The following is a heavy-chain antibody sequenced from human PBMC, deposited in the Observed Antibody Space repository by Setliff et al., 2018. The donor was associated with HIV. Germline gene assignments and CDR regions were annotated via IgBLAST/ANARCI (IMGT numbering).Heavy chain of an antibody. V-gene: IGHV4-34*01. CDR3: AKRPGYGYPFHI. CDR1: GGSLTGYF. D-gene: IGHD5-18*01. J-gene: IGHJ3*02. Sequence: ASETLSLTCAVYGGSLTGYFWTWIRQSPGKGLEWVGQVNRDGGAHYNPSLRSRVTISVDTSKNQFSLKLTSMTAADTAVYYCAKRPGYGYPFHIWGQGTMVTVSS. CDR2: VNRDGGA.